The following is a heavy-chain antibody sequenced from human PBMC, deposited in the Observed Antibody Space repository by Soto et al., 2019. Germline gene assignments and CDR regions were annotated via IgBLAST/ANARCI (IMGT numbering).Heavy chain of an antibody. CDR1: GGTFNRYA. D-gene: IGHD3-9*01. V-gene: IGHV1-69*05. CDR3: ARDFLTYYDILTGSFDY. Sequence: GASVKVSCKASGGTFNRYAISWVRQAPGQGPEWMGGILPTFGSTNYAQKLQGRVTMTTDTSTSTASMELRSLRSDDTAVYYCARDFLTYYDILTGSFDYWGQGTLVTVSS. CDR2: ILPTFGST. J-gene: IGHJ4*02.